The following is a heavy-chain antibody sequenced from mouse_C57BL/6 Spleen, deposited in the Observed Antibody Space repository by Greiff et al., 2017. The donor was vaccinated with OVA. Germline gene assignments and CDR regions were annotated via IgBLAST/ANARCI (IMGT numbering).Heavy chain of an antibody. CDR1: GYTFTSYW. D-gene: IGHD2-5*01. V-gene: IGHV1-53*01. CDR3: ARSSSSGHYSNYGWFAY. Sequence: QVQLKQPGTELVKPGASVKLSCKASGYTFTSYWMHWVKQRPGQGLEWIGNINPSNGGTNYNEKFKSKATLTVDKSSSTAYMQLSSLTSEDSAVYYCARSSSSGHYSNYGWFAYWGQGTLVTVSA. CDR2: INPSNGGT. J-gene: IGHJ3*01.